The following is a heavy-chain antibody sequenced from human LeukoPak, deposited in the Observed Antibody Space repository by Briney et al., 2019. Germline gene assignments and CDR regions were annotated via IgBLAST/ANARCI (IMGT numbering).Heavy chain of an antibody. V-gene: IGHV3-11*06. Sequence: PGGSLRLSCAASGFSFSDYYMSWIRQAPGKGLEWVSYISTTGSYTNYADSVRGRYTVSRDTAKNTLYLEMNSLGAEDTAVYYCARDLSGYSDYWGQGTLVTVSS. CDR2: ISTTGSYT. J-gene: IGHJ4*02. CDR3: ARDLSGYSDY. CDR1: GFSFSDYY. D-gene: IGHD2-15*01.